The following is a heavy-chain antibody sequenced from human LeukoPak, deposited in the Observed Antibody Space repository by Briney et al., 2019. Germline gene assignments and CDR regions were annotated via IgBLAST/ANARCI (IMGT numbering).Heavy chain of an antibody. V-gene: IGHV1-69*13. CDR1: GGTFSSYA. J-gene: IGHJ4*02. CDR3: ARDSHLEAMENFDY. D-gene: IGHD5-18*01. Sequence: SVKVSCKASGGTFSSYAISWVRQAPGQGLEWMGGIIPIFGTANYAQKFKGRVTITADESTSTAYMELSSLRSEDTAVYYCARDSHLEAMENFDYWGQGTLVTVSS. CDR2: IIPIFGTA.